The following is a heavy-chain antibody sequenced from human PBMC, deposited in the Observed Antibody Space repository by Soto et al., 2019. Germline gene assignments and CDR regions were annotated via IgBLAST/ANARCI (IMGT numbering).Heavy chain of an antibody. Sequence: QITLNESGPTVVNPAEPLTLTCTFSGFSLTTSGVGVGWIRQSPGKAPEWLALIYWDDDKRYSAYLKSRLTITKDTSKTQVVLTMASVDPADTATYYCAHRILRTVFGLVTTTAIYFDFWGQGTPVVVSS. D-gene: IGHD3-3*01. CDR3: AHRILRTVFGLVTTTAIYFDF. CDR2: IYWDDDK. CDR1: GFSLTTSGVG. V-gene: IGHV2-5*02. J-gene: IGHJ4*02.